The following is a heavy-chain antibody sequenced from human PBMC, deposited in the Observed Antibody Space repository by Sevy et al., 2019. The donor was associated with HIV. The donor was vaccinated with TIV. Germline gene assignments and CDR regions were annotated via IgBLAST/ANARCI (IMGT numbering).Heavy chain of an antibody. CDR3: AKVRTEDYYYYGMDV. Sequence: GGSLRLTCAASGFTFSDYYMSWIRQAPGKGLEWVSYISSSGSTIYYADSVKGRFTISRDNATNSLYLQMNSLRAEDTAVYYCAKVRTEDYYYYGMDVWGQGTTVTVSS. CDR2: ISSSGSTI. D-gene: IGHD3-10*01. V-gene: IGHV3-11*01. J-gene: IGHJ6*02. CDR1: GFTFSDYY.